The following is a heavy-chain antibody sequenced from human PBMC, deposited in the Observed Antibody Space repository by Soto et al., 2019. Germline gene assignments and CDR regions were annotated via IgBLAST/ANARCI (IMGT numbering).Heavy chain of an antibody. Sequence: TSETMPLPCTVSGGTISSRYWSWIRQPPGKGLEWIGYIYYSGSTNCNPSLKSRVTISVDTSKNQFSLKLSSVTAADTAVYYCARRYGSAIDYWGQGTLVTVSS. CDR3: ARRYGSAIDY. CDR2: IYYSGST. J-gene: IGHJ4*02. CDR1: GGTISSRY. D-gene: IGHD1-26*01. V-gene: IGHV4-59*08.